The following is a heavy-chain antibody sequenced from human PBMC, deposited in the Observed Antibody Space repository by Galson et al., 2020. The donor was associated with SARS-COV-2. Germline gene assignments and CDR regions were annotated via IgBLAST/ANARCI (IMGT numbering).Heavy chain of an antibody. CDR2: IYYSGST. CDR3: ARHSRAVTLFGVGIIPDAFDI. CDR1: GGSISSYY. V-gene: IGHV4-59*08. D-gene: IGHD3-3*01. Sequence: SETLSLTCTVSGGSISSYYWSWIRQPPGKGLEWIGYIYYSGSTNYNPSLKSRVTISVDTSKNQFSLKLSSVTAADTAVYYCARHSRAVTLFGVGIIPDAFDIWGQGTMVTVSS. J-gene: IGHJ3*02.